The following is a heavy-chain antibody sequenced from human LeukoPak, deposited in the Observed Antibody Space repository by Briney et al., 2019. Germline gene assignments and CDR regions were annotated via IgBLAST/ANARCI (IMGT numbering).Heavy chain of an antibody. Sequence: LVASVKVSCKASGYTFTGYYMHWVRQAPGQGLEWMGWINPNSGGTNYAQKFQGGVTMTRDTSISTAYMELSRLRSDDTAVYYCARDRIAAAVPFDPWGQGTLVTVSS. V-gene: IGHV1-2*03. CDR2: INPNSGGT. D-gene: IGHD6-13*01. J-gene: IGHJ5*02. CDR1: GYTFTGYY. CDR3: ARDRIAAAVPFDP.